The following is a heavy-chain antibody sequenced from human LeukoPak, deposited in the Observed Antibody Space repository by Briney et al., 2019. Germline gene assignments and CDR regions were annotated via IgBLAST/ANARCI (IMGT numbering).Heavy chain of an antibody. CDR2: IYHSGTT. CDR1: GSSIITYY. J-gene: IGHJ4*02. CDR3: ARGRDTAMD. V-gene: IGHV4-59*01. Sequence: SETLSLTCTVSGSSIITYYWSWIRQPPGKGLEWIGYIYHSGTTNYNPSLKSRVTISVDTSKNQFSLKLSSVSAADTAVYYCARGRDTAMDWGQGTLVTVSS. D-gene: IGHD5-18*01.